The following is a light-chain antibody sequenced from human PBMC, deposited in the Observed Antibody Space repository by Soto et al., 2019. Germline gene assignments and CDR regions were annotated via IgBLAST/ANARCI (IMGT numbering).Light chain of an antibody. J-gene: IGKJ4*01. CDR2: DVS. CDR3: QQYNNWPPLT. Sequence: PGERASLSCRASQSVGNSLAWYQHKPGQAPRLLIYDVSNRATGIPARFSGSGSGTDFTLTISSLEPEDFAVYYCQQYNNWPPLTFGGGTKGDIK. V-gene: IGKV3-11*01. CDR1: QSVGNS.